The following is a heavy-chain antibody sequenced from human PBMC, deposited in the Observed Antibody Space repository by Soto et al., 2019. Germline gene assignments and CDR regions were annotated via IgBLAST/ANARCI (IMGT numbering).Heavy chain of an antibody. D-gene: IGHD1-26*01. V-gene: IGHV2-5*02. CDR2: IYWDDSK. CDR1: GFSLTTDRVG. Sequence: QITLKESGPPLVKPTQTLTLTCTFSGFSLTTDRVGVGWIRQPPGEALEWLAVIYWDDSKTYRPSLESRLTITKDTSKNQVALTITNMDSLDTATYYCAPAYGGRSLYWGQGTLVTVSS. CDR3: APAYGGRSLY. J-gene: IGHJ4*02.